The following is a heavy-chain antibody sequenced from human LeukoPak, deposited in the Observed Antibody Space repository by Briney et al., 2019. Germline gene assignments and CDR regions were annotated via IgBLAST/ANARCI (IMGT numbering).Heavy chain of an antibody. CDR1: GFTFSSYA. V-gene: IGHV3-23*01. CDR3: AKGGAVFRGVMFPIDY. CDR2: ITGSGGTT. J-gene: IGHJ4*02. Sequence: GGSLRLSCAASGFTFSSYAMSWVRQAPGKGLEWVSVITGSGGTTYYADSVKGRFTISRDNSKNTLYLQMNSLRAEDTAVYYCAKGGAVFRGVMFPIDYWGQGTLVTVSS. D-gene: IGHD3-16*01.